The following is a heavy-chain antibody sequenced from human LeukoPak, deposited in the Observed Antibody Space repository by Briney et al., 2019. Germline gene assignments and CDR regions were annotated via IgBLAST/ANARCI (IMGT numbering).Heavy chain of an antibody. J-gene: IGHJ5*02. V-gene: IGHV1-69*05. Sequence: ASVKVSCKASGGTFSSYAISWARQAPGQGLEWMGRIIPIFGTANYAQKFQGRVTITTDESTSTAYMELSSLRSEDTAVYYCARELSSSWYPVRWFDPWGQGTLVTVSS. CDR3: ARELSSSWYPVRWFDP. D-gene: IGHD6-13*01. CDR1: GGTFSSYA. CDR2: IIPIFGTA.